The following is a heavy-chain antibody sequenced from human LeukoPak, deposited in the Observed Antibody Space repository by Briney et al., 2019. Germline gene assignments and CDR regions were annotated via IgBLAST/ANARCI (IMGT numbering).Heavy chain of an antibody. V-gene: IGHV3-7*04. CDR2: IKQDGSEK. CDR3: ARGGGELRPLDS. Sequence: GGSLRFSCAASGFTFSRFWMSWVRQAPGKGLEWVANIKQDGSEKYYVDSVKGRFTISRDNAKNSLYLQMNSLRAEDTAVYYWARGGGELRPLDSWGQGTLVTVSS. D-gene: IGHD1-7*01. CDR1: GFTFSRFW. J-gene: IGHJ4*02.